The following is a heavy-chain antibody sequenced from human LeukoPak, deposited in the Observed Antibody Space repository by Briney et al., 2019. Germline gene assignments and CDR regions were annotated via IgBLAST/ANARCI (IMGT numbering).Heavy chain of an antibody. CDR1: GGSISSYY. Sequence: SETPSLTCTVSGGSISSYYWSWIRQPPGKGLEWIGYIYYSGSTNYNPSLKSRVTISVDTSKNQFSLKLSSVTAADTAVYYCARRGSSGWYYFDYWGQGTLVTVSS. CDR2: IYYSGST. CDR3: ARRGSSGWYYFDY. V-gene: IGHV4-59*01. J-gene: IGHJ4*02. D-gene: IGHD6-19*01.